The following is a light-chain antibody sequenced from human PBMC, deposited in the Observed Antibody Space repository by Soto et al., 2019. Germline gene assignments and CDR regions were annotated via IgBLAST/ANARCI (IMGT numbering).Light chain of an antibody. Sequence: EIVLTQSPGTLSLSPGGRATLSCRASQSVSSSYLAWYQQKPGQAPRLLIYGASNRATGIPDRFSGSGSGTDFTLTISRLEAEDFAIYYCQQYGSSPYTFGQGTKLEIK. CDR1: QSVSSSY. V-gene: IGKV3-20*01. J-gene: IGKJ2*01. CDR2: GAS. CDR3: QQYGSSPYT.